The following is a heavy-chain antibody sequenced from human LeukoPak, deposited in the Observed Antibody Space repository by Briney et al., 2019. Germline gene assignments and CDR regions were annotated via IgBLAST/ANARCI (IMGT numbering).Heavy chain of an antibody. CDR2: IYYSGTT. CDR1: GGPISRYY. CDR3: AREGNYYGSGTYYGDAFDI. D-gene: IGHD3-10*01. Sequence: PSETLSLTCTVSGGPISRYYWSWSRQPPGKGLEWIGFIYYSGTTNYNPSLKSRVTISVDTSKNQFSLKLGSVTAADTAVYYCAREGNYYGSGTYYGDAFDIWGQGSMVIVSS. V-gene: IGHV4-59*01. J-gene: IGHJ3*02.